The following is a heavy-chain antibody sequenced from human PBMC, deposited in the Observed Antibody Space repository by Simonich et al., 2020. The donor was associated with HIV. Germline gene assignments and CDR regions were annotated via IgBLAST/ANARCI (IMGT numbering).Heavy chain of an antibody. Sequence: EVQLVESGGGLVKPGGSLRLSCAASGFTFSNAWLSWVRQAPGKGLEWVGRNKSKTDGGTTDYAAPVKGRFSISRDDSKNTLYLQMNSLKTEDTAVYYCITGTFMSLDYWGQGTLVTVSS. CDR3: ITGTFMSLDY. CDR1: GFTFSNAW. CDR2: NKSKTDGGTT. V-gene: IGHV3-15*01. D-gene: IGHD3-10*02. J-gene: IGHJ4*02.